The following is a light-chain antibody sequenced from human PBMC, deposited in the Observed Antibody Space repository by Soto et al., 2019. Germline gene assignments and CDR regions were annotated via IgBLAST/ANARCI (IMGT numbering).Light chain of an antibody. CDR2: EVS. CDR1: SSDVGGYNY. CDR3: SSYTSSGTLV. Sequence: QSALTQPASVSGSPGQSITISCTGTSSDVGGYNYVSWYQQHPDKAPKLMIYEVSNRPSGVSNRFSGSKSGNTASLTISGLQAEDEAEYYCSSYTSSGTLVFGGGTKLTVL. V-gene: IGLV2-14*01. J-gene: IGLJ2*01.